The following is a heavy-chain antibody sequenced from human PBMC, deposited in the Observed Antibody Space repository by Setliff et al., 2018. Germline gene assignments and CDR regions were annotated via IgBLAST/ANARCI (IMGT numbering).Heavy chain of an antibody. CDR3: ARDTGVRGHEISGYYGGGFAY. V-gene: IGHV7-4-1*02. D-gene: IGHD3-22*01. J-gene: IGHJ4*02. CDR1: GYTFTSYP. Sequence: ASVKVSCKSSGYTFTSYPINWMRQAPGQGLEWMGWINTKTGKPTYAQAFTGRIVFSFDTSVSTAYLQISSLKADDTAVYYCARDTGVRGHEISGYYGGGFAYWGQGTPVTVSS. CDR2: INTKTGKP.